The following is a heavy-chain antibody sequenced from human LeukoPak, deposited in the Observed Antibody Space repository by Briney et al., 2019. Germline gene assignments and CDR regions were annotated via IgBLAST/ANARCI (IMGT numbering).Heavy chain of an antibody. CDR2: ISGSGGST. V-gene: IGHV3-23*01. CDR3: AKGVAYYYYYGVDV. CDR1: GFTFSSNA. Sequence: GGSLTLSSSASGFTFSSNALSWVGQAPGKGLKWISAISGSGGSTYYADSVKGRFTMSRDNSKNRLYLQMNSLRAEVTAVYYCAKGVAYYYYYGVDVWGQGTTVTVSS. D-gene: IGHD2-15*01. J-gene: IGHJ6*02.